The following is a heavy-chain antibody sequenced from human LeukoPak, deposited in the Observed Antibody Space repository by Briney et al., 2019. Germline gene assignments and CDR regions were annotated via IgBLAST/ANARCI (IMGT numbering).Heavy chain of an antibody. CDR1: GGSISTYY. Sequence: SETLSLTCTVSGGSISTYYWSWSRQPPGKGLEWIGYVDYSGSTNYSPSLKSRVTISIDTSKKQFSLKLSSVTAADTAVYYCARDFDGNYYFHYWGQGTLVTVSS. D-gene: IGHD1-7*01. V-gene: IGHV4-59*01. J-gene: IGHJ4*02. CDR3: ARDFDGNYYFHY. CDR2: VDYSGST.